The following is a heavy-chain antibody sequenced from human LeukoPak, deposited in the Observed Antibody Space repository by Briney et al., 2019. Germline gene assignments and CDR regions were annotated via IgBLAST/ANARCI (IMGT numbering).Heavy chain of an antibody. CDR1: GYTFTSYG. Sequence: ASVKVSCKASGYTFTSYGISWVRQAPRQGLEWMGWISAYNGNTNYAQKLQGRVTMTTDTSTSTAYMELRSLRSEDTAVYYCARGTRKIAVAGGIGYWGQGTLVTVSS. D-gene: IGHD6-19*01. CDR3: ARGTRKIAVAGGIGY. V-gene: IGHV1-18*01. J-gene: IGHJ4*02. CDR2: ISAYNGNT.